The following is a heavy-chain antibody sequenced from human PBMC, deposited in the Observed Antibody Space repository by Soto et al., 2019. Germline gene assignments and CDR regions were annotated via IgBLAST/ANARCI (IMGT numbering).Heavy chain of an antibody. J-gene: IGHJ5*02. CDR3: AREVQYWFDP. CDR2: IYHSGTT. Sequence: ESLSITCPVSGGSISSHYWSWIRQPPGKGLEWIGYIYHSGTTTYNPSLKSRLTISIDTSRNQFSLRLSSVTAADTDVYYCAREVQYWFDPWGQGTLVTVYS. D-gene: IGHD1-1*01. V-gene: IGHV4-59*11. CDR1: GGSISSHY.